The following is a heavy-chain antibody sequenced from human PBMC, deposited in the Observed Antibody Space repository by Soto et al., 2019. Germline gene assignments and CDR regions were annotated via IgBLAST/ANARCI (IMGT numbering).Heavy chain of an antibody. V-gene: IGHV4-39*01. CDR1: GDSISSSNYY. D-gene: IGHD2-15*01. CDR3: AGSFSCSGSSASNYYMEV. J-gene: IGHJ6*03. Sequence: SETLSLTCTVSGDSISSSNYYWGWIRHPPGKGPEWIGSMYYSGSTYYNPSLKSRVTISVDMSKKQFSLKLTSVNAADTAIYYCAGSFSCSGSSASNYYMEVLVKEATV. CDR2: MYYSGST.